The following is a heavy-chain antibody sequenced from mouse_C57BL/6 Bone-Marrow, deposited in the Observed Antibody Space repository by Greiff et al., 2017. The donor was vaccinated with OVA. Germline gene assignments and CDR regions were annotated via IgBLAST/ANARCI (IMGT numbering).Heavy chain of an antibody. Sequence: EVQLVESGEGLVKPGGSLKLSCAASGFTFSSYAMSWVRQTPEKRLEWVAYLSSGGDYIYYADTVKGRFTISRDNARNTLYLQMSSLKSEDTAMYYCTRDTHYYGSSAYYAMDYWGQGTSVTVSS. J-gene: IGHJ4*01. CDR2: LSSGGDYI. CDR3: TRDTHYYGSSAYYAMDY. CDR1: GFTFSSYA. D-gene: IGHD1-1*01. V-gene: IGHV5-9-1*02.